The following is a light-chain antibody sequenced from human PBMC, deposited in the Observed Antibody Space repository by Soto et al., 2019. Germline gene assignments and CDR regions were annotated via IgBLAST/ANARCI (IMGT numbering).Light chain of an antibody. V-gene: IGLV4-69*01. CDR1: SGHNNYA. CDR3: QTWGTGIQV. J-gene: IGLJ3*02. CDR2: LNSDGSH. Sequence: QLVLTQSPSAPASLGASVKLTCTLSSGHNNYAIAWHQQQPEKGPRYLMKLNSDGSHSKGDGIPDRFSGSSSGAERYLTISNLQSEDEADYYCQTWGTGIQVFGGGTKLTVL.